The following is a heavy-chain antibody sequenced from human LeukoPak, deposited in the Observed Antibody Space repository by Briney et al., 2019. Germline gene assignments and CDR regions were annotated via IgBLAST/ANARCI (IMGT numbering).Heavy chain of an antibody. CDR2: IYPGDSDT. D-gene: IGHD2-15*01. V-gene: IGHV5-51*01. CDR1: GYSFTSYW. Sequence: GESLKISCKGSGYSFTSYWIGWVRQMPGKGLEWMGIIYPGDSDTRYSSSFQGQVTISADKSISTAYLQWSSLKASDTAMYYCARHGTDCSGGSCYPRGMDVWGQGTTVTVSS. J-gene: IGHJ6*02. CDR3: ARHGTDCSGGSCYPRGMDV.